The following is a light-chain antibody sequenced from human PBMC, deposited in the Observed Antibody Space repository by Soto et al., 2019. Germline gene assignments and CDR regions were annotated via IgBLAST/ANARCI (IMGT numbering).Light chain of an antibody. CDR3: SSYTSSSTHDSAPGTKLQV. J-gene: IGLJ2*01. CDR1: SSDVGGYNY. CDR2: DVS. V-gene: IGLV2-14*01. Sequence: QSVLTQPASVSGSPGQSITISCTGTSSDVGGYNYVSWYQQHPGKAPKLMIYDVSNRPSGVSNRFSGSKSGNTASLTISGLQAVDEADSYCSSYTSSSTHDSAPGTKLQVF.